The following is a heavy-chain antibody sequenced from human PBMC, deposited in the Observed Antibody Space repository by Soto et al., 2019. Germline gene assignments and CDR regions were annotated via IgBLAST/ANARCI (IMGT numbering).Heavy chain of an antibody. CDR2: INAGNGNT. CDR3: ARNRAWFGELLTY. V-gene: IGHV1-3*01. Sequence: ASVKVSCKASGYTFTSYAMHWVRQAPGQRLEWMGWINAGNGNTKYSQKFQGRVTITRDTSASTAYMELSSLRSEDTAVYYCARNRAWFGELLTYSGQGTLVTVS. CDR1: GYTFTSYA. D-gene: IGHD3-10*01. J-gene: IGHJ4*02.